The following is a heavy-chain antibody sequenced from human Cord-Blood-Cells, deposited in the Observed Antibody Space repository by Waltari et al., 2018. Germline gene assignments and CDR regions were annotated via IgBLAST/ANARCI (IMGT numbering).Heavy chain of an antibody. CDR2: INPNSGGT. CDR1: GYNFTGYY. CDR3: ARGSSVNWGLYYYYYMDV. J-gene: IGHJ6*03. V-gene: IGHV1-2*02. D-gene: IGHD7-27*01. Sequence: QVQLVQSGAEVKTPGASVKVSCKASGYNFTGYYMHWVRQAPGPGLEWMGWINPNSGGTNYAQKFQGRVTMTRDTSISTAYMELSRLRSDDTAVYYCARGSSVNWGLYYYYYMDVWGKGTTVTVSS.